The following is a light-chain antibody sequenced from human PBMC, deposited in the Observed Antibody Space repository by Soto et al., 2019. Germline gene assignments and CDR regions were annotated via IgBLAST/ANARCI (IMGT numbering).Light chain of an antibody. Sequence: QSVLTQPASVSGSPGQSITISCTGTSSDLAIYNYVSWYQQHPGKAPKLMIYEVSNRPSGVSNRFSGSKSGNTASLTISGLQAEDEADYYCSSYTSSSTLVFGTGTKLTVL. CDR3: SSYTSSSTLV. J-gene: IGLJ1*01. CDR2: EVS. CDR1: SSDLAIYNY. V-gene: IGLV2-14*01.